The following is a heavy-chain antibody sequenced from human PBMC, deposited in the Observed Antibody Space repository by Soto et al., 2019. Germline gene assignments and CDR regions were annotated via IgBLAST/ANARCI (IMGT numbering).Heavy chain of an antibody. Sequence: GGSLRLSCAASGFTVSSNYMSWVRQAPGKGLEWVSVIYSGGSTNYADSVKGRFTISSYNANNTQYLQMNSLRAEDTAMYDCDSLYCSGGSCYSHYYYYYMDVWGKGTTVTVSS. CDR3: DSLYCSGGSCYSHYYYYYMDV. CDR2: IYSGGST. J-gene: IGHJ6*03. D-gene: IGHD2-15*01. V-gene: IGHV3-66*01. CDR1: GFTVSSNY.